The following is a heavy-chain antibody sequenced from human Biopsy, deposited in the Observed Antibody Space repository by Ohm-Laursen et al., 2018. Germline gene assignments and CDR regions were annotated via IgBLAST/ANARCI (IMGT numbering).Heavy chain of an antibody. CDR3: AGRPWPNAFDI. V-gene: IGHV4-61*01. CDR2: IYYSGSA. D-gene: IGHD5-12*01. CDR1: GGSVSSGSYY. Sequence: GTLSLTCTVSGGSVSSGSYYWSWIRQPPGKGLDWIGYIYYSGSANYNPSLKSRVTISVDTSRNQFSLKLSSVTAADTAVYYCAGRPWPNAFDIWGQGTMVTVSS. J-gene: IGHJ3*02.